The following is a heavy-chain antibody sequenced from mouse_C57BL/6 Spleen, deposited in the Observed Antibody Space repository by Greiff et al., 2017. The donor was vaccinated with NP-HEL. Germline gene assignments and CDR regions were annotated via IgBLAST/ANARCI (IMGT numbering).Heavy chain of an antibody. CDR2: IYPGDGDT. Sequence: QVQLKESGPELVKPGASVKISCKASGYAFSSSWMNWVKQRPGKGLEWIGRIYPGDGDTNYNGKFKGKATLTADKSSSTAYIQLSSLTSEDSAVYFGARDYSNYPVLDVWGTGTTVTVSS. D-gene: IGHD2-5*01. CDR3: ARDYSNYPVLDV. J-gene: IGHJ1*03. CDR1: GYAFSSSW. V-gene: IGHV1-82*01.